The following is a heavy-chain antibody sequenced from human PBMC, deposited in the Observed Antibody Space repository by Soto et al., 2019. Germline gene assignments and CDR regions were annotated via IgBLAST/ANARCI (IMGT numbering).Heavy chain of an antibody. CDR3: ARDLGYGLFDY. Sequence: PGGSLRLSCAASGFTFSSYGMHWVRQAPGKGLEWVAVIWYDGSNKYYADSVKGRFTISRDNSKNTLYLQVNSLRAEDTAVYYCARDLGYGLFDYWGQGTLVTVSS. J-gene: IGHJ4*02. D-gene: IGHD5-18*01. CDR1: GFTFSSYG. CDR2: IWYDGSNK. V-gene: IGHV3-33*01.